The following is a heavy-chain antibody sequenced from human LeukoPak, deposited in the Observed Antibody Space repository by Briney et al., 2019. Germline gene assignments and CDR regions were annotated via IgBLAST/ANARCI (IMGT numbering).Heavy chain of an antibody. CDR1: GYTFTSYY. J-gene: IGHJ3*02. CDR2: INPSGGST. D-gene: IGHD3-22*01. V-gene: IGHV1-46*01. CDR3: AKDEKGYYHDTSGYPDAFDI. Sequence: GASVKVSCKASGYTFTSYYMHWVRQAPGQGLEWMGIINPSGGSTSYAQKFQGRVTMTRDTSTSTAYMELSSLRSEDTAVYYCAKDEKGYYHDTSGYPDAFDIWGQGTMVTVSS.